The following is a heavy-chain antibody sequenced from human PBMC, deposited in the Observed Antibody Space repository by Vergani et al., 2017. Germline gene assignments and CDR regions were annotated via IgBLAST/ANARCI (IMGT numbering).Heavy chain of an antibody. CDR3: ARETPGRTTNDY. Sequence: EVQLVESGGGLVQPGRSLRLSCAASGFSFDDYAMHWVRQAPGKGLEWVSGISWNSGSIHYADSVKGRFTISRDNAKNSLYLQMNSLRAEDTAVYYCARETPGRTTNDYWGQGTLVTVSS. CDR2: ISWNSGSI. D-gene: IGHD1/OR15-1a*01. J-gene: IGHJ4*02. V-gene: IGHV3-9*01. CDR1: GFSFDDYA.